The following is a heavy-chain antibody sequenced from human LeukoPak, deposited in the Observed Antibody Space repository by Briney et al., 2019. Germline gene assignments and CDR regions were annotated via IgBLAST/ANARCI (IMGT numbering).Heavy chain of an antibody. CDR3: VRWSPSTVTYDY. Sequence: GGSLGLSCAASGFTFNDYHMSWIRQAPGKGLEWIAYVSSSGIIKYYPDSVKGRFTISRDNAKNSLSLQMNSLTAEDTAVYYCVRWSPSTVTYDYWGQGTLVTVSS. CDR1: GFTFNDYH. J-gene: IGHJ4*02. D-gene: IGHD4-17*01. CDR2: VSSSGIIK. V-gene: IGHV3-11*01.